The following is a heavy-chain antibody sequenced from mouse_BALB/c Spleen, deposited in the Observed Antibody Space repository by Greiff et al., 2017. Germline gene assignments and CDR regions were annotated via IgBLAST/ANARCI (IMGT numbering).Heavy chain of an antibody. CDR3: ARSLNWDYWYFDV. D-gene: IGHD4-1*01. CDR1: GFTFSSFG. Sequence: EVQLQESGGGLVQPGGSRKLSCAASGFTFSSFGMHWVRQAPEKGLEWVAYISSGSSTIYYADTVKGRFTISRDNPKNTLFLQMTSLRSEDTAMYYCARSLNWDYWYFDVWGAGTTVTVSS. CDR2: ISSGSSTI. V-gene: IGHV5-17*02. J-gene: IGHJ1*01.